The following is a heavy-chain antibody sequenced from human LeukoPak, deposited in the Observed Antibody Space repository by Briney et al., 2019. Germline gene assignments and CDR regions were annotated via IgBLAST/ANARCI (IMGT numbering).Heavy chain of an antibody. CDR1: GFTFSSYA. V-gene: IGHV3-23*01. CDR3: AKTEGITMIVVVITTLYYFDY. CDR2: ISGSGGST. J-gene: IGHJ4*02. D-gene: IGHD3-22*01. Sequence: PGGSLRLSCAASGFTFSSYAISWVRQAPGKGLEWVSAISGSGGSTYYADSVKGRFTISRDNSKNTLYLQMNSLRAEDTDVYYCAKTEGITMIVVVITTLYYFDYWGQGTLVTVSS.